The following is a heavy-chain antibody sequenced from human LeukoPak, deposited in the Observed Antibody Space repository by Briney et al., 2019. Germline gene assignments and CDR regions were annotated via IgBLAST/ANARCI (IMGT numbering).Heavy chain of an antibody. CDR1: GYSISSGYY. CDR2: IYHSGST. Sequence: PSETLSLTCAVSGYSISSGYYWGWIRQPPGKGLEWIGSIYHSGSTYYNPSLKSRVTISVDTSKNQFSLKLSSVTAANTAVYYCARESGTWGYCSSTSCYNFDYWGQGTLVTVSS. D-gene: IGHD2-2*01. J-gene: IGHJ4*02. CDR3: ARESGTWGYCSSTSCYNFDY. V-gene: IGHV4-38-2*02.